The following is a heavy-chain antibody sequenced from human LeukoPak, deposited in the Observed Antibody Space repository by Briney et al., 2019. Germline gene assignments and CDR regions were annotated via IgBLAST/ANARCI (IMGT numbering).Heavy chain of an antibody. CDR1: GYTFTSYY. J-gene: IGHJ6*03. Sequence: GASVRVSCKASGYTFTSYYMHWVRQAPGQGLEWMGWINPNSGGTNYAQKFQGRVTMTRDTSISTAYMELSRLRSDDTAVYYCASKGLWFGDLLDYYYMDVWGKGTTVTVSS. V-gene: IGHV1-2*02. D-gene: IGHD3-10*01. CDR2: INPNSGGT. CDR3: ASKGLWFGDLLDYYYMDV.